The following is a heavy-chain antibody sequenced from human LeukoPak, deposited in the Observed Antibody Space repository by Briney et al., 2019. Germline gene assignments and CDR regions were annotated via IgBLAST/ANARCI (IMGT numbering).Heavy chain of an antibody. Sequence: SGGSLRLSCVASAFTFNNYWMHWVRQAPGKGLVWVSRIKGDGSTTNYADSVKGRFTISRDNAKNSLYLQMNSLRAEDTAVYYCARGGIVGATSDDYWGQGTLVTVSS. V-gene: IGHV3-74*01. CDR3: ARGGIVGATSDDY. CDR1: AFTFNNYW. D-gene: IGHD1-26*01. CDR2: IKGDGSTT. J-gene: IGHJ4*02.